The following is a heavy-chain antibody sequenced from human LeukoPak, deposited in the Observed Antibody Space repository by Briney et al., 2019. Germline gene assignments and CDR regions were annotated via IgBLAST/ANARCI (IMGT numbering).Heavy chain of an antibody. CDR2: ISGSGGST. CDR3: AKRGYATSGYYGYFAY. CDR1: GFTFSNYA. Sequence: GGSLRLSCAASGFTFSNYAMSCVGQGRGKGLEWGSVISGSGGSTYYADSVQGRFTISRDNSNNTLYLQMNSLRAEDTAVYYCAKRGYATSGYYGYFAYWAQRTLVTVSS. D-gene: IGHD3-22*01. V-gene: IGHV3-23*01. J-gene: IGHJ4*02.